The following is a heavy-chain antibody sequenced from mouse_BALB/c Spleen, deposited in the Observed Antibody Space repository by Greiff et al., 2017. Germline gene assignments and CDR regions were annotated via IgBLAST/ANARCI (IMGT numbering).Heavy chain of an antibody. V-gene: IGHV5-6-3*01. CDR3: ARGEAYGNYWYFDV. D-gene: IGHD2-1*01. Sequence: EVQVVESGGGLVQPGGSLKLSCAASGFTFSSYGMSWVRQTPDKRLELVATINSNGGSTYYPDSVKGRFTISRDNAKNTLYLQMSSLKSEDTAMYYCARGEAYGNYWYFDVWGAGTTVIVSS. CDR1: GFTFSSYG. J-gene: IGHJ1*01. CDR2: INSNGGST.